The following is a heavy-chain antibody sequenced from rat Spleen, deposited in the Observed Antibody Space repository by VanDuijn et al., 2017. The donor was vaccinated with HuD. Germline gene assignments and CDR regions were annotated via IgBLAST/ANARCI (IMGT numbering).Heavy chain of an antibody. CDR2: ITNTGGST. D-gene: IGHD4-3*01. Sequence: EVQLVESGGGLVQPGRSLKLSCAASGFTFNNYWMTWIRQAPGKGLEWVASITNTGGSTYYPDSVKGRFTVSRDNADSTLYLQMDSLRSEDTATYYCVRQETSGYSNWFTYWGQGTLVTVSS. J-gene: IGHJ3*01. CDR3: VRQETSGYSNWFTY. CDR1: GFTFNNYW. V-gene: IGHV5-31*01.